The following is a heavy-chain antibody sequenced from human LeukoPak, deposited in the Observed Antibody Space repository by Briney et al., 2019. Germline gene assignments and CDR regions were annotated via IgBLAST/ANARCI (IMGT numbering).Heavy chain of an antibody. Sequence: PSETLSLTCTVSGGSVSSGSYYWSWIRQPPGKGLEWIGYIYYSGSTNYNPSLKSRVTISVDTSKNQFSLKLSSVTAADTAVYCCAVMSEWAYYFDYWGQGTLVTVSS. CDR1: GGSVSSGSYY. V-gene: IGHV4-61*01. D-gene: IGHD3-16*01. CDR2: IYYSGST. CDR3: AVMSEWAYYFDY. J-gene: IGHJ4*02.